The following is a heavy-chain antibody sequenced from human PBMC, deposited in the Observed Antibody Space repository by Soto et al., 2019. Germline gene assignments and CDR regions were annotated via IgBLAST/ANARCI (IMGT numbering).Heavy chain of an antibody. CDR2: IYYSGST. CDR1: GGSISSGGYY. D-gene: IGHD2-15*01. CDR3: ARWAWRYCSGGSCYFDY. J-gene: IGHJ4*02. Sequence: PSETLSLTCTVSGGSISSGGYYWSWIRQHPGKGLEWIGYIYYSGSTYYNPSLKSRVTISVDTSKNQFSLKLSSVTAADTAVYYCARWAWRYCSGGSCYFDYWGQGTLVTVSS. V-gene: IGHV4-31*03.